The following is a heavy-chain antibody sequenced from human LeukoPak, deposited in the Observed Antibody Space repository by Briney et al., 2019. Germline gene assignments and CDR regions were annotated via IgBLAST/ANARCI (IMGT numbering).Heavy chain of an antibody. J-gene: IGHJ4*02. CDR2: ISSSSSYI. CDR1: GFIFRNHW. D-gene: IGHD3-22*01. Sequence: GGSLRLSCAASGFIFRNHWVSWVRQAPGKGLEWVSSISSSSSYIYYADSVKGRFTISRDNAKNSLYLQMNSLRAEDTAVYYCARGPLVVLIDYWGQGTLVTVSS. V-gene: IGHV3-21*06. CDR3: ARGPLVVLIDY.